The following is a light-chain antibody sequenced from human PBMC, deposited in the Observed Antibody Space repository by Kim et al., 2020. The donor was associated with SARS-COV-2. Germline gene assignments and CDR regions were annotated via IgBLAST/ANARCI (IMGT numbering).Light chain of an antibody. V-gene: IGLV3-21*04. J-gene: IGLJ1*01. CDR2: YDS. CDR1: NIGSKS. Sequence: PGKTARITCGGKNIGSKSLHWYQQKPGQAPVLVIYYDSDRPSGIPERFSGSNSGNTATLTISRVEAGDEADYYCQVWDSSSDLSYVFGTGTKVTVL. CDR3: QVWDSSSDLSYV.